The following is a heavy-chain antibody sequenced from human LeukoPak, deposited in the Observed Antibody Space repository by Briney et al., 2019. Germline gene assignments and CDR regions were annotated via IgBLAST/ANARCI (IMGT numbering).Heavy chain of an antibody. CDR1: GFIFSTHW. CDR3: VRYRDGDYHF. V-gene: IGHV3-7*01. CDR2: IKQDGSEK. Sequence: GGSLRLSCAGSGFIFSTHWMIWVRQAPGKGLEWVANIKQDGSEKYYVDSVKGLFTISRDNTKSSMYLEMNSLRAEDTAVYYCVRYRDGDYHFGGQGTLVTVSS. D-gene: IGHD2-21*01. J-gene: IGHJ4*02.